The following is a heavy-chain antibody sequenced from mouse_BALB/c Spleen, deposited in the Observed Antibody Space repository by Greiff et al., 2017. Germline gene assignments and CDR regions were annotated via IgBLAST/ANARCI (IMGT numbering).Heavy chain of an antibody. CDR2: IDPENGNT. D-gene: IGHD2-1*01. J-gene: IGHJ3*01. CDR3: VRNYYGNPLAY. V-gene: IGHV14-1*02. CDR1: GFNIKDYY. Sequence: EVQLQQSGAELVRPGALVKLSCKASGFNIKDYYMHWVKQRPEQGLEWIGWIDPENGNTIYDPKFQGKASITADTSSNTASLQRSSLTSDDTAVYYCVRNYYGNPLAYRGQGTRVTVAA.